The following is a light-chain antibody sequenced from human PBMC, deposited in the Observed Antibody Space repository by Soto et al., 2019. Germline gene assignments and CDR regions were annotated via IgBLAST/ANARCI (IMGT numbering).Light chain of an antibody. CDR1: SSNNGAGYD. CDR3: QSYDSSLSGCV. J-gene: IGLJ3*02. CDR2: GNS. V-gene: IGLV1-40*01. Sequence: QSVLTQPPSVSGAPGQRVTISCTGSSSNNGAGYDVHWYQQLPGTAPKLLIYGNSNRPSGVPDRFSGSKSGTSASLAITGLRAEDEADYYCQSYDSSLSGCVFGGGTKLTVL.